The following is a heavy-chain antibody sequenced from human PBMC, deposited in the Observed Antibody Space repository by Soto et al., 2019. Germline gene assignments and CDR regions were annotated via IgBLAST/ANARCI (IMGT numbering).Heavy chain of an antibody. V-gene: IGHV3-48*02. CDR3: ASTCSAGSCYYYHYYGMDV. CDR2: ISSSTSTI. J-gene: IGHJ6*02. D-gene: IGHD2-15*01. Sequence: EVQLVESGGGLVQPGGSLRLSCAASGFTFSSYSMNWVRQAPGKGLEWVSYISSSTSTIYYADSAKGRFTISRDNAKNSLYLQMNSLRDEDTAVYYCASTCSAGSCYYYHYYGMDVWGQGTTVTVSS. CDR1: GFTFSSYS.